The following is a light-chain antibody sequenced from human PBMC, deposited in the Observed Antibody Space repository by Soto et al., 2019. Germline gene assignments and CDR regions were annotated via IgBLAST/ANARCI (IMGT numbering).Light chain of an antibody. CDR1: NSDVGGYNY. V-gene: IGLV2-14*01. J-gene: IGLJ1*01. CDR3: SSYTTTNTLYV. Sequence: VLTQPASVSGSPGQSITIPCTGTNSDVGGYNYVSWYQHHPGKAPKLMIYEVFNRPSGVSSRFSGSKSGSTASLTISGLQAEDEADYYCSSYTTTNTLYVFGTGTKVTVL. CDR2: EVF.